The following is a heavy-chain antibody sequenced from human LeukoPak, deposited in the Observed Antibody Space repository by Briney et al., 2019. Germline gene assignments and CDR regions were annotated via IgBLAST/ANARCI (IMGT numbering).Heavy chain of an antibody. D-gene: IGHD5-18*01. CDR3: ARCEGYTAMIDAFDI. Sequence: PSETLSLTCTVSGGSISSYYWSWIRQPAGKGLEWIGYIYYSGSTNYNPSLKSRVTISVDTSKNQFSLKLSSVTAADTAVYYCARCEGYTAMIDAFDIWGQGTMVTVSS. CDR1: GGSISSYY. CDR2: IYYSGST. V-gene: IGHV4-59*01. J-gene: IGHJ3*02.